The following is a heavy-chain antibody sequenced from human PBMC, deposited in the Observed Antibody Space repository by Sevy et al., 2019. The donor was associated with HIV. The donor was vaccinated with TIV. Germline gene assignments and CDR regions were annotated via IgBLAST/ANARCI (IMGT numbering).Heavy chain of an antibody. Sequence: GGSLRLSCAASGFSFSSYAMSWVRQAPGKGLEWVSAISGSGGSTYYADSVKGRFTISRDNSKNPLYLQMNNLRAEDTAVYYCVKAPYDSSGYFFPFDYWGQGTPVTVSS. CDR2: ISGSGGST. CDR1: GFSFSSYA. CDR3: VKAPYDSSGYFFPFDY. J-gene: IGHJ4*02. D-gene: IGHD3-22*01. V-gene: IGHV3-23*01.